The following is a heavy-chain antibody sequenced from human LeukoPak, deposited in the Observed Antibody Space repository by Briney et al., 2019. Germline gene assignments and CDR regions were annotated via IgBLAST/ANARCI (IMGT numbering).Heavy chain of an antibody. D-gene: IGHD5-18*01. CDR3: AKEAMVAYYYYYYMDV. CDR2: ISYDGSNK. CDR1: GFTFSSYG. J-gene: IGHJ6*03. V-gene: IGHV3-30*18. Sequence: QPGGSLRLSCAASGFTFSSYGTHWVRQAPGKGLEWVAVISYDGSNKYYADSVKGRFTISRDNSKNTLYLQMNSLRAEDTAVYYCAKEAMVAYYYYYYMDVWGKGTTVTVSS.